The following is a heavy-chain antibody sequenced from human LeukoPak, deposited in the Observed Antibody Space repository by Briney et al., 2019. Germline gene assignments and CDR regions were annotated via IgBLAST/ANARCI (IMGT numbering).Heavy chain of an antibody. J-gene: IGHJ6*02. Sequence: ASVKVSCKASGYTFTSYDINWVRQATGQGLEWMGWMNPNSGNTGYAQKFQGRVTMTRNTSISTAYMELSSLRSEDTAVYYCARGAMVNAMSTYYYYGMDVWGQGTTVTVSS. CDR2: MNPNSGNT. CDR3: ARGAMVNAMSTYYYYGMDV. D-gene: IGHD2-8*01. CDR1: GYTFTSYD. V-gene: IGHV1-8*01.